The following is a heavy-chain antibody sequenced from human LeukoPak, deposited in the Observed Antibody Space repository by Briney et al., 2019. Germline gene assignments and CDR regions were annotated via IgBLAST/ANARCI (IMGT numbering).Heavy chain of an antibody. J-gene: IGHJ6*03. Sequence: GGSLRLSCAASGFTFDDYAMHWVRQAPGKGLEWVSGISWNSGSIGYADSVKGRFTTSRDNAKNSLYLQMNSLRAEDTALYYCARGGSGYMDVWGKGTTVTVSS. CDR3: ARGGSGYMDV. V-gene: IGHV3-9*01. CDR2: ISWNSGSI. CDR1: GFTFDDYA. D-gene: IGHD3-10*01.